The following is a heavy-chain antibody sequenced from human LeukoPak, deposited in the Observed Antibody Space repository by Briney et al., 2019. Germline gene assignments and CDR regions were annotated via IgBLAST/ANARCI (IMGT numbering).Heavy chain of an antibody. D-gene: IGHD5-18*01. CDR1: GLTVSNHW. V-gene: IGHV3-7*03. CDR2: IREERGQE. J-gene: IGHJ5*02. Sequence: GGSLRLSCVASGLTVSNHWMSWVRQAPGKGLEWVANIREERGQEYYVDSVKGRFTISKNSAKNSLYPQMNTLRVEDTAMYYCASLDTAKQPLANHWGQGTLVTVSS. CDR3: ASLDTAKQPLANH.